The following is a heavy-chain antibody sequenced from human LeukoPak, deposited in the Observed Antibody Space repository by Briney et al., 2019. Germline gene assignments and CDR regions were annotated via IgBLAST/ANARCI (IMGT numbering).Heavy chain of an antibody. J-gene: IGHJ5*02. CDR2: ITSRSHYT. CDR1: GFTFSDYY. V-gene: IGHV3-11*03. Sequence: GGSLRLSCAASGFTFSDYYMSWVRLAPGKGLEWVSYITSRSHYTNYADSVKGRFTISRDNAKNSLYLQMNSLRAEDTAVYYCARRYYGVVNSWGQGTLVAVSS. D-gene: IGHD4-17*01. CDR3: ARRYYGVVNS.